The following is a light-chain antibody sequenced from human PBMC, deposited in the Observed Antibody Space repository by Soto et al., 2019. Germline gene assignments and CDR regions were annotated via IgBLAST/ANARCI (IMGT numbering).Light chain of an antibody. J-gene: IGKJ1*01. CDR2: KAS. CDR1: QSISSW. CDR3: QQYCSSSPWT. Sequence: DIQMTQSPSTLSASVGDRVTITCRASQSISSWLAWYQQKPGRAPKLLIYKASSLETGVPSRFSGRGSWTEFTLIISSLQPDDFASYYCQQYCSSSPWTFGQGTKVEIK. V-gene: IGKV1-5*03.